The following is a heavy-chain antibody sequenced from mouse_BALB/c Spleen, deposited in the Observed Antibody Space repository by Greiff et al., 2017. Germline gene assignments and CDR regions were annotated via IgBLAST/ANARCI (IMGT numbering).Heavy chain of an antibody. CDR1: GYTFTDYE. D-gene: IGHD3-2*02. CDR2: IDPETGGT. V-gene: IGHV1-15*01. Sequence: LMESGAELVRPGASVTLSCKASGYTFTDYEMHWVKQTPVHGLEWIGAIDPETGGTAYNQKFKGKATLTADKSSSTAYMELRSLTSEDSAVYYCTRSGGTGYFDYWGQGTTLTVSS. CDR3: TRSGGTGYFDY. J-gene: IGHJ2*01.